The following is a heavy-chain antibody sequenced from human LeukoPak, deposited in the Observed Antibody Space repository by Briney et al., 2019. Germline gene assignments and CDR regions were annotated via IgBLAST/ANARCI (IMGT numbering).Heavy chain of an antibody. CDR3: ARDPTWGSGYPMDY. V-gene: IGHV4-34*01. CDR1: GGSFSGYY. CDR2: INHSGST. Sequence: PSETLSLTCAVYGGSFSGYYWSWLRQPPGKGLEGIGEINHSGSTNYNPSLKSRVTISVDTSKNQFSLKLSSVTAADTAVYYCARDPTWGSGYPMDYWGQGTLVTVSS. J-gene: IGHJ4*02. D-gene: IGHD5-12*01.